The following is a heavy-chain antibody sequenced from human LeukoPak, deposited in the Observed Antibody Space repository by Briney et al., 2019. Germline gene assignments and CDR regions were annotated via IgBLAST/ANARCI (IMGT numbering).Heavy chain of an antibody. CDR3: ARDRDWAFDY. CDR1: GFTFTSHG. J-gene: IGHJ4*02. Sequence: GGSLRLSCAASGFTFTSHGMHWVRQAPGKGLEWVAFTRNDGNNKYYADSVKGRLTVSRDNSKNTLSLQMNSLRTEDTAVYYCARDRDWAFDYWGQGILVTVSS. CDR2: TRNDGNNK. D-gene: IGHD2-21*01. V-gene: IGHV3-30*02.